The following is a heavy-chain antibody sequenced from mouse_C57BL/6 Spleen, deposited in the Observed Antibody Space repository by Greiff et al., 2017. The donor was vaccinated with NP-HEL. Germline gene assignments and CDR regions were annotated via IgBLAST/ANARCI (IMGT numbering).Heavy chain of an antibody. CDR1: GYTFTSYW. D-gene: IGHD1-1*01. CDR2: IHPNSGST. V-gene: IGHV1-64*01. J-gene: IGHJ2*01. Sequence: VQLQQPGAELVKPGASVKLSCKASGYTFTSYWMHWVKQRPGQGLEWIGMIHPNSGSTNYNEKFKSKATLTVDKSSSTAYMQLSSMTAEDSAVYYCARRALRSFDYWGQGTTLTVSS. CDR3: ARRALRSFDY.